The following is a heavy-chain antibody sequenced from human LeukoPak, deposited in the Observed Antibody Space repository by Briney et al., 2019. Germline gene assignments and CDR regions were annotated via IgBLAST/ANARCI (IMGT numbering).Heavy chain of an antibody. D-gene: IGHD2-2*01. J-gene: IGHJ1*01. Sequence: PGRSLRLSCAASGFTFSSYAMSWVRQAPGKGLEWVSAISGSGGSTYYADSVKGRFTISRDNSKNTLYLQMNSLRAEDTAVYYCARTNYAGHYCSSTSCPTEWGQGTLVTVSS. CDR1: GFTFSSYA. V-gene: IGHV3-23*01. CDR3: ARTNYAGHYCSSTSCPTE. CDR2: ISGSGGST.